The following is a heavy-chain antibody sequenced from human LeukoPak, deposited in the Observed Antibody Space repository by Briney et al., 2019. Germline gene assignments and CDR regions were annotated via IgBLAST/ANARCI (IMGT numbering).Heavy chain of an antibody. D-gene: IGHD2-2*01. CDR3: ARVSVGCSSTSCPYYFDY. J-gene: IGHJ4*02. CDR2: ISAHNGNT. V-gene: IGHV1-18*01. Sequence: GASVKVSCKASGYTFTSYGISWVRQAPGQGLEWMGWISAHNGNTNYAQKLQGRVTMTTDTSTSTAYMELRSLRSDDTAVYYCARVSVGCSSTSCPYYFDYWGQGTLVTVSS. CDR1: GYTFTSYG.